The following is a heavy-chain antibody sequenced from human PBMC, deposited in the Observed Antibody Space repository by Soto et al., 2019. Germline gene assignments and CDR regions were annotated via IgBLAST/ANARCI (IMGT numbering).Heavy chain of an antibody. CDR3: ARFSTVSTTFDY. V-gene: IGHV1-69*01. CDR2: SIPDYGTA. J-gene: IGHJ4*02. CDR1: AYTSTSYA. Sequence: KHPRKDSAYTSTSYAMHWVSQAPGQGPECMGRSIPDYGTAKYAQKFQGRVTITADESTSTAYMELSSLRSEDTAVYYCARFSTVSTTFDYCGQGTLVAV. D-gene: IGHD4-17*01.